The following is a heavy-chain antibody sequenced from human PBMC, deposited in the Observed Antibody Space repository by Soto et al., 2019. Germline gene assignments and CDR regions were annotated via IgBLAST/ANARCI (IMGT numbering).Heavy chain of an antibody. D-gene: IGHD4-17*01. V-gene: IGHV3-48*01. J-gene: IGHJ3*02. CDR3: ARVHHDYYAFDI. CDR2: ISSSSSTI. CDR1: GFTFSSYS. Sequence: PGGSLRLSCAASGFTFSSYSMNWVRQAPGKGLEWVSYISSSSSTIYYADPVKGRFTISRDNAKNSLYLQMNSLRAEDTAVYYCARVHHDYYAFDIWGQGTMVTVSS.